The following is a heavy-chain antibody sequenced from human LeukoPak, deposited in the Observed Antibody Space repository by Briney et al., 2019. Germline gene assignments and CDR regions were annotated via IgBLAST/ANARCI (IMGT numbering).Heavy chain of an antibody. CDR1: GFTFSSYA. CDR3: AKDQRELLWFGELFFDY. J-gene: IGHJ4*02. Sequence: GGSLRLSCAASGFTFSSYAMSWVRQAPGKGLEWVSAISGSGGSTYYADSVKGRFTTSRDNSKNTLYLQMNSLRAEDTAVYYCAKDQRELLWFGELFFDYWGQGTLVTVSS. D-gene: IGHD3-10*01. V-gene: IGHV3-23*01. CDR2: ISGSGGST.